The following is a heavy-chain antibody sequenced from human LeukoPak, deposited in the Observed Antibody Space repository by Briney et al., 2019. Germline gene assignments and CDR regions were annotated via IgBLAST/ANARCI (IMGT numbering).Heavy chain of an antibody. Sequence: ASVKVSCKASGYTFTSYAIIWVRQAPGQGLEWMGWISANNGNTNYAQKLQGRVTMTTDTSTSTAYMELRTLTSDDTAVYYCARQIEGATNWFDPWGQGTLVTVSS. CDR3: ARQIEGATNWFDP. CDR1: GYTFTSYA. V-gene: IGHV1-18*01. CDR2: ISANNGNT. D-gene: IGHD1-26*01. J-gene: IGHJ5*02.